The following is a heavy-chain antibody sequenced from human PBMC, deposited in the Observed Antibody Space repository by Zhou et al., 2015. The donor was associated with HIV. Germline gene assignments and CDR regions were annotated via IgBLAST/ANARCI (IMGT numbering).Heavy chain of an antibody. CDR2: IIPIFGTA. Sequence: QVQLVQSGAEVKKPGSSVKVSCKASGGTFSSYAISWVRQAPGQGLEWMGGIIPIFGTANYAQKFQGRVTITADESTSTAYMELSSLRSEDTAVYYCASGDGKGRTVPGPTRRGPGNGKPFGFTTVTSVGDRRVQRYGPDP. V-gene: IGHV1-69*01. J-gene: IGHJ5*02. CDR1: GGTFSSYA. D-gene: IGHD1-1*01. CDR3: ASGDGKGRTVPGPTRRGPGNGKPFGFTTVTSVGDRRVQRYGPDP.